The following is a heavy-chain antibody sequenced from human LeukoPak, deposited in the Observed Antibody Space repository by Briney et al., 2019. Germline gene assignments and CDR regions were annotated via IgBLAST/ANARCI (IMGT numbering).Heavy chain of an antibody. J-gene: IGHJ4*02. D-gene: IGHD6-13*01. V-gene: IGHV3-74*01. CDR2: IKNDGSVT. CDR1: GFTFSSYW. Sequence: GGSLRLSCAASGFTFSSYWMQWVRQAPGKGLAWVSRIKNDGSVTNYADSVKGRYTISRDNAKNTLYLQMNSLRAEDTAVYYCARYNAAAGDYWGQGTLVTVSS. CDR3: ARYNAAAGDY.